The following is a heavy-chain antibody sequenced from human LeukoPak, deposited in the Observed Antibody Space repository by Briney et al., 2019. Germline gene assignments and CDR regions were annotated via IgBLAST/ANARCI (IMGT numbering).Heavy chain of an antibody. CDR1: GGSISSYY. J-gene: IGHJ4*02. V-gene: IGHV4-34*01. CDR2: INHSGST. Sequence: SETLSLTCTVSGGSISSYYWSWIRQPPGKGLEWIGEINHSGSTNYNPSLKSRVTISVDTSKNQFSLKLSSVTAADTAVYYCARGRLVSLWGQGTLVTVSS. D-gene: IGHD3-16*01. CDR3: ARGRLVSL.